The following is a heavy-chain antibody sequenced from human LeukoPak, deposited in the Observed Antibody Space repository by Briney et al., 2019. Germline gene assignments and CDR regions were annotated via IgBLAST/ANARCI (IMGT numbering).Heavy chain of an antibody. V-gene: IGHV3-23*01. CDR1: GFTFSSYA. D-gene: IGHD6-19*01. CDR3: AKGVAGAIYWYFPL. J-gene: IGHJ2*01. Sequence: PGGSLRLSCAASGFTFSSYAMSWVRQAPGKGLEWVSAISGSGGSTYYADPVKGRFTISRDIPKSTLYLQMSSLRAEDTAIYYCAKGVAGAIYWYFPLWGRGTLVTVSS. CDR2: ISGSGGST.